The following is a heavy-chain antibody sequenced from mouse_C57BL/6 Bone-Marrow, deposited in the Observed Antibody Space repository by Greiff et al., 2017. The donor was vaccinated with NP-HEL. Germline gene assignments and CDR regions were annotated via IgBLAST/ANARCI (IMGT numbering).Heavy chain of an antibody. V-gene: IGHV5-4*01. CDR3: ARDGVYYDYPRYAY. CDR2: ISDGGSYT. Sequence: EVKVVESGGGLVKPGGSLKLSCAASGFTFSSYAMSWVRQTPEKRLEWVATISDGGSYTYYPDNVKGRFTISRDNAKNNLYLQMSHLKSEDTAMYYCARDGVYYDYPRYAYWGQGTLVTVSA. CDR1: GFTFSSYA. D-gene: IGHD2-4*01. J-gene: IGHJ3*01.